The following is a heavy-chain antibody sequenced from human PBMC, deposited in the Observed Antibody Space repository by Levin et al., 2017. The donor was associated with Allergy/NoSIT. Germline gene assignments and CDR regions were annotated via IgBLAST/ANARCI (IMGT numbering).Heavy chain of an antibody. CDR2: IYWDDDK. J-gene: IGHJ4*02. CDR1: GFSLSTSGVG. D-gene: IGHD3-16*01. Sequence: SGPTLVKPTQTLTLTCTFSGFSLSTSGVGVGWIRQPPGKALEWLALIYWDDDKRYSPSLKSRLTITKDTSKNQVVLTMTNMDPVDTATYYCAHRREHYDYVWGSYFDYWGQGTLVTVSS. CDR3: AHRREHYDYVWGSYFDY. V-gene: IGHV2-5*02.